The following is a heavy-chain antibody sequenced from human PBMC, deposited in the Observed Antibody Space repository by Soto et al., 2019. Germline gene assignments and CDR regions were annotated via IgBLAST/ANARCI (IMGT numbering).Heavy chain of an antibody. Sequence: EVQLVESGGGLIQPGGSLRLSCVVSGFTVSSSNYMSWVRQAPGKGLEWVSVIYTGGTTYYADSVKGRFTISRDNSKNTLYLQMNSLRAEVTAVYYCHGYGYWGQGTLVTVTS. J-gene: IGHJ4*02. CDR1: GFTVSSSNY. D-gene: IGHD5-12*01. V-gene: IGHV3-53*01. CDR2: IYTGGTT. CDR3: HGYGY.